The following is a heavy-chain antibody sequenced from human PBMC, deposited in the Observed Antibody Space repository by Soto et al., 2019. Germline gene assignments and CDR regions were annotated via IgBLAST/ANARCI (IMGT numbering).Heavy chain of an antibody. CDR1: GASVSGNIAA. CDR3: ERDFATGPRAFDV. J-gene: IGHJ3*01. CDR2: TNYRCKWYN. D-gene: IGHD4-17*01. Sequence: SQAFSRTRDNSGASVSGNIAACGCVRHSAARGLEWLGRTNYRCKWYNDYAVSLKGRITINPDTSKKQFSLQMNSVTPEDTALYYCERDFATGPRAFDVWGQGTMVTVSS. V-gene: IGHV6-1*01.